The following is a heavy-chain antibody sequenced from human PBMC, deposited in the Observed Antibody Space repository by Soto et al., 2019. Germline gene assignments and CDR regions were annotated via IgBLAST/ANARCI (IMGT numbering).Heavy chain of an antibody. CDR2: IYPGDSDT. D-gene: IGHD5-18*01. V-gene: IGHV5-51*01. Sequence: GESLKLSCKGSGYSFTSYWIGWVRQMPGKGLEWMGIIYPGDSDTRYSPSFQGQVTISADKSISTAYLQWSSLKASDIAMYYCARRWIQLLHDAFDIWGQGTMVTVSS. CDR1: GYSFTSYW. CDR3: ARRWIQLLHDAFDI. J-gene: IGHJ3*02.